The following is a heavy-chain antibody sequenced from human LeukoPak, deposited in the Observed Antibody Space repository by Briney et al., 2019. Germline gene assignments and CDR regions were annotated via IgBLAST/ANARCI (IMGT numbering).Heavy chain of an antibody. Sequence: PSETLSLTCIVSGGSIGSSDYYWGWIRQPPGKGLEWIGSRSYSGSTFYKPSLESRLTISVDTSRNQFSLKLNSVTAADTAVYYCVAWYDVLTGTFDYWGQGTQVTVSS. J-gene: IGHJ4*02. CDR1: GGSIGSSDYY. CDR3: VAWYDVLTGTFDY. D-gene: IGHD3-9*01. CDR2: RSYSGST. V-gene: IGHV4-39*01.